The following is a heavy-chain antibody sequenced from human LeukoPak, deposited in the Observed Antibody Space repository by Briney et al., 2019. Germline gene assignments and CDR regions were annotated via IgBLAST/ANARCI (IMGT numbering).Heavy chain of an antibody. V-gene: IGHV3-66*04. D-gene: IGHD3-10*01. CDR1: GFTVSSNY. Sequence: GGSLRLSCAASGFTVSSNYTSWVRQAPGKGLEWVSVIYSGGSTYHADSVKGRFTISRDNSKNTLYLQMNSLRAEDTAVYYCASQVYGSGPFDPWGQGTLVTVSS. CDR3: ASQVYGSGPFDP. J-gene: IGHJ5*02. CDR2: IYSGGST.